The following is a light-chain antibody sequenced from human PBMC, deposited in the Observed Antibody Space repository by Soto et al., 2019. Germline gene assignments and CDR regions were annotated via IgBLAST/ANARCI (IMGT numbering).Light chain of an antibody. V-gene: IGLV2-23*01. CDR1: TSDVGIHNL. CDR2: DGT. J-gene: IGLJ2*01. CDR3: CSYAGGRSVV. Sequence: QAVVTQPASVSGSPGQSISISCTAATSDVGIHNLVSWYQQHPGKAPKVIISDGTRRPSGVSNRFSASKSGNTASLTISGLQAEDEGDYYCCSYAGGRSVVFGGGTKLTVL.